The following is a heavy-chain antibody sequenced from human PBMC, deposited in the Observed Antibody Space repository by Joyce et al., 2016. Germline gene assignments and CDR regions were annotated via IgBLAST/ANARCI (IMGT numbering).Heavy chain of an antibody. CDR2: INNSGVT. V-gene: IGHV4-34*01. CDR3: ARSQWLAPLMY. D-gene: IGHD6-19*01. CDR1: GGPFRGFF. J-gene: IGHJ4*02. Sequence: QVQLQQWGAGLLKPSATLSLTCAVSGGPFRGFFWTWVRQPPWKGLEWIGDINNSGVTNCNPSLKTRVTFSLDTSKNQFSLKLTSLSAADTAVYYCARSQWLAPLMYWGQGTPVTVSS.